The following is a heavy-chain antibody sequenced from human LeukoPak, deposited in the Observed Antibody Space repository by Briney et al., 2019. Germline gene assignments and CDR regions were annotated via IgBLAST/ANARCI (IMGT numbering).Heavy chain of an antibody. V-gene: IGHV3-7*01. D-gene: IGHD3-10*01. CDR3: ASFPYYGSGSYSPSSDY. Sequence: PGGSLRLSCVVSGFTFSDFWMSWVRQAPGMGLEWVGNIRQDGGENYYVDSMKGRFTISRDNAKKSLYLQMNSLRVEDTAVYYCASFPYYGSGSYSPSSDYWGQGTLVTVSS. CDR2: IRQDGGEN. J-gene: IGHJ4*02. CDR1: GFTFSDFW.